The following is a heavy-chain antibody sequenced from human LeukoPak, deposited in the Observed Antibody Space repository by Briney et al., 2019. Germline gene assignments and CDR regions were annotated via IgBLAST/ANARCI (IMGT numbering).Heavy chain of an antibody. V-gene: IGHV1-2*02. CDR1: GYTFTSYY. J-gene: IGHJ4*02. Sequence: GASVKVSCKTSGYTFTSYYIHWLRQAPGQRFGWMGWSDPKSGATKYEHFQGRVTMTRDTSISTAYMELSRLTSDDTAVYYCARGNFYDNKGYSPELRYWGQGTLVTVSS. CDR2: SDPKSGAT. D-gene: IGHD3-10*01. CDR3: ARGNFYDNKGYSPELRY.